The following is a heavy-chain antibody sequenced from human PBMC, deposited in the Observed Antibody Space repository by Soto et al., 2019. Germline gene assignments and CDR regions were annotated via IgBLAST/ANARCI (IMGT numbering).Heavy chain of an antibody. V-gene: IGHV3-73*01. CDR2: IRSKADNYAT. Sequence: GGSLRLSCAVSGFTFSVSAIHWVRQASGKGLEWVVRIRSKADNYATAYGASVKGRFSISRDDSKNTAYLQMSSLNTEDTAVYYCARLAEWEYYDGMDVWGQGTTVTVSS. CDR1: GFTFSVSA. CDR3: ARLAEWEYYDGMDV. J-gene: IGHJ6*02. D-gene: IGHD1-26*01.